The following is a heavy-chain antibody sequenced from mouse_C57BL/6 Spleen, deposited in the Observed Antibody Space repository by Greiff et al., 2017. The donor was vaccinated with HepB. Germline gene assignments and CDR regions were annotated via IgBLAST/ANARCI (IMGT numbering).Heavy chain of an antibody. CDR3: ARSDYDFAY. CDR2: IDPSDSYT. V-gene: IGHV1-69*01. D-gene: IGHD2-4*01. J-gene: IGHJ3*01. CDR1: GYTFTSYW. Sequence: QVQLQQSGAELVMPGASVKLSCKASGYTFTSYWMHWVKQRPGQGLEWIGEIDPSDSYTNYNQKFKGKSTLTVDKSSSTAYMQLSSLTSEDSAVYYCARSDYDFAYWGQGTLVTVSA.